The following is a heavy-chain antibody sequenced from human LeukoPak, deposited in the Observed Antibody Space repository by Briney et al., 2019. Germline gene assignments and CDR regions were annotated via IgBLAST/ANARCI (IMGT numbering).Heavy chain of an antibody. V-gene: IGHV3-66*01. J-gene: IGHJ6*02. CDR3: ARDLVLQYGMDV. Sequence: PGGSLRLSCAASGFTVSSNYMSWVRQAPGKGLEWVSVIYSGGSTYYADSVKGRFTISRDNSKNTLYLQMNSLRAEDTAVYYCARDLVLQYGMDVWGQGTTVTVSS. CDR2: IYSGGST. D-gene: IGHD3-10*01. CDR1: GFTVSSNY.